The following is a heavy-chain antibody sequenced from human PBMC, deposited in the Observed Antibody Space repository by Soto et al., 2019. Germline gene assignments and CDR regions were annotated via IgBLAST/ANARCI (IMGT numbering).Heavy chain of an antibody. V-gene: IGHV3-21*01. CDR3: ARVIWATYYYYGMDV. D-gene: IGHD3-10*01. Sequence: PGGSLRLSCAASGFIFTSYSMVWVRQAPGKGLEWVSSISSRSSSIYYADSVKGRFTISRDNAKNSLYLQMNSLRAEDTAVYYCARVIWATYYYYGMDVWGQGTTVTVS. CDR1: GFIFTSYS. J-gene: IGHJ6*02. CDR2: ISSRSSSI.